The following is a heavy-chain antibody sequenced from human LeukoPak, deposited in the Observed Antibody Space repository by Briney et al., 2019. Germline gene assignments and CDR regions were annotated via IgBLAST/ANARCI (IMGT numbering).Heavy chain of an antibody. CDR3: ARDDFWNGNSNWFDP. CDR2: ISPSTNTI. CDR1: GFTFSAYS. Sequence: GGSLRLSCAASGFTFSAYSMNWVRQAPGKGLEWVSYISPSTNTIYYADSVKGRFTISRDNAKNSLFLQMNSLRAEDTAVYYCARDDFWNGNSNWFDPWGQGTLVSVSS. V-gene: IGHV3-48*01. D-gene: IGHD3-3*01. J-gene: IGHJ5*02.